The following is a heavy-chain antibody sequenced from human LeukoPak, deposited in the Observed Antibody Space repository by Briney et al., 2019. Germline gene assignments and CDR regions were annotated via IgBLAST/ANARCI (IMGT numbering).Heavy chain of an antibody. Sequence: ASVKVSCKASGYTFTSYDINWVRQATGQGLEWMGWMNPSSGNTGYAQKFQGRVTMTRNTSISTAYMELSSLRSEDTAVYYCARGRVAAAGTSGYWGQGTLVTVSS. CDR3: ARGRVAAAGTSGY. D-gene: IGHD6-13*01. J-gene: IGHJ4*02. V-gene: IGHV1-8*01. CDR1: GYTFTSYD. CDR2: MNPSSGNT.